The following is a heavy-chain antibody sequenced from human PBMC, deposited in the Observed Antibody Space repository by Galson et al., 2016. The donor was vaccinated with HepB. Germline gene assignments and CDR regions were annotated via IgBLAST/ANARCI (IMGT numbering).Heavy chain of an antibody. V-gene: IGHV3-53*01. CDR3: ARAIAAAGNFDY. CDR2: IYTGGRT. CDR1: GFSVSSNF. D-gene: IGHD6-13*01. Sequence: SLRLSCAASGFSVSSNFVSWVRQSPGKGLECVSVIYTGGRTYYADSVKGRFTISRDNSKNMLYLQMNSLRAEDTAVYYCARAIAAAGNFDYWGQGTLVTASS. J-gene: IGHJ4*02.